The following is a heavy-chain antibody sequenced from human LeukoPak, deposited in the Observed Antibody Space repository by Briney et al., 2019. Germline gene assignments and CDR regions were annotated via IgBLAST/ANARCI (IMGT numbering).Heavy chain of an antibody. J-gene: IGHJ4*02. V-gene: IGHV1-2*02. CDR3: ARAGVRYYYDSSGYYLDFDL. D-gene: IGHD3-22*01. CDR2: INPNSGGT. CDR1: GYTFTGYY. Sequence: ASAKVSCKTSGYTFTGYYMHWVRQAPGQGLEWMGWINPNSGGTNYPQKFQGRVTMTRDTSITTAYMELSSLRSDDTAVYYCARAGVRYYYDSSGYYLDFDLWGQGTLVTVSS.